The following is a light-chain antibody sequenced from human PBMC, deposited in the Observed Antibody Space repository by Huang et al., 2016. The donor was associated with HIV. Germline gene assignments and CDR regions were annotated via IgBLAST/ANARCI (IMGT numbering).Light chain of an antibody. CDR2: GAS. CDR1: QSVSSSY. V-gene: IGKV3-20*01. J-gene: IGKJ3*01. Sequence: EIVLTQSPGTLSLSPGERATPSCRASQSVSSSYLAWYQQKPGQAPRLLIYGASSRATGIPDMFSGSGSGTDFTLTISRLEPEDFAVYYCQQYGGSPIFTFGHGTKVDIK. CDR3: QQYGGSPIFT.